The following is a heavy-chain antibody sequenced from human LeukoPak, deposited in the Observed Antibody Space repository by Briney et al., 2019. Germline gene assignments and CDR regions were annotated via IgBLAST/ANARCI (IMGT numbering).Heavy chain of an antibody. V-gene: IGHV4-34*01. Sequence: SETLSLTCAVYGGSFSGYYWSWIRQPPGKGLEWIGEINHSGSTYYNPSLKSRVTISVDTSKNQFSLKLSSVTAADTAVYYCTTDTAINWFDPWGQGTLVTVSS. CDR3: TTDTAINWFDP. CDR1: GGSFSGYY. CDR2: INHSGST. D-gene: IGHD5-18*01. J-gene: IGHJ5*02.